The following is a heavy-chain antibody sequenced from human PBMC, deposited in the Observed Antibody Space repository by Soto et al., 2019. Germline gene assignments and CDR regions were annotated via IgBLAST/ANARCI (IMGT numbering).Heavy chain of an antibody. J-gene: IGHJ3*02. D-gene: IGHD2-2*01. Sequence: GGSLRLSCAASGLTFSSYSMHWVRQAPGKGLEWVAVISYDGSNKYYADSVKGRFTISRDNSKNTLYLQMNSLRAEDTAVYYCARDSAMSDAFDIWGQGTMVTVSS. CDR2: ISYDGSNK. V-gene: IGHV3-30-3*01. CDR3: ARDSAMSDAFDI. CDR1: GLTFSSYS.